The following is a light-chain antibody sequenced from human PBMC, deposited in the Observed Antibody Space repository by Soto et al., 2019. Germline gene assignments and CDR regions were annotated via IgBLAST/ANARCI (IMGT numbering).Light chain of an antibody. Sequence: TQAPDTLSLAPGEGATLSCRASQSVISSYLAWYQQKPGQAPRLLIYDASSRATGIPDRFSGSGSGTEFSLTISRLQPEDSAVYYCQQYGSSPATFGQGTKVDIK. CDR3: QQYGSSPAT. CDR2: DAS. V-gene: IGKV3-20*01. CDR1: QSVISSY. J-gene: IGKJ1*01.